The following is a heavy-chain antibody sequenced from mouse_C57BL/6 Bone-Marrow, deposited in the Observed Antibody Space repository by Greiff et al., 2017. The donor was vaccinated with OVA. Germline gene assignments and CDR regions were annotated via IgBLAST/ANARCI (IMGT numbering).Heavy chain of an antibody. CDR2: IHPSDSDT. CDR3: ATPYYYGSSYWYFDV. J-gene: IGHJ1*03. D-gene: IGHD1-1*01. CDR1: GYTFTSYW. V-gene: IGHV1-74*01. Sequence: VKLQQPGAELVKPGASVKVSCKASGYTFTSYWMHWVKQRPGQGLEWIGRIHPSDSDTNYNQKFKGKATLTVDKSSSTAYMQLSSLTSEDSAVYYCATPYYYGSSYWYFDVWGTGTTVTVSS.